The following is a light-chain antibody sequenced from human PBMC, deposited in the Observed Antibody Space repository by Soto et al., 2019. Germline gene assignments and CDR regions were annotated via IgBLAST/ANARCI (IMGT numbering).Light chain of an antibody. CDR3: QKRSNWPVT. V-gene: IGKV3-11*01. CDR1: QSVSSY. Sequence: EIVLTQSPATLCLSPGERATLSCRASQSVSSYLAWYQQKPGQAPRLLIYDASNRATGIPARFSGSGSGTDFTLTISSLEPEDFAVYYCQKRSNWPVTFGPGNTVDIK. J-gene: IGKJ3*01. CDR2: DAS.